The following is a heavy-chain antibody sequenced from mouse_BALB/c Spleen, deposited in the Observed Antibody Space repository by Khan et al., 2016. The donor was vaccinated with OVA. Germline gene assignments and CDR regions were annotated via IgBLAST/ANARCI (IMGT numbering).Heavy chain of an antibody. Sequence: EVQVVESGGDLVKPGGSLRLSCAASGFTFSAYGMSWVRQTPDKRLEWVATINSDGDYTYYPDTVKGRFTIPRTNAENTLYLQISSLKSEDTAIYYCASHLTGSFAYWGQGTLVTVSA. CDR3: ASHLTGSFAY. J-gene: IGHJ3*01. D-gene: IGHD4-1*01. CDR2: INSDGDYT. V-gene: IGHV5-6*01. CDR1: GFTFSAYG.